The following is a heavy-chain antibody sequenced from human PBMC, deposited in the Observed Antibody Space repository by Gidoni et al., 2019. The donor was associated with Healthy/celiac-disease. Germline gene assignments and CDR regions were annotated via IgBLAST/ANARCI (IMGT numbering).Heavy chain of an antibody. CDR1: GFTFSSYW. CDR2: IKQDGSEK. Sequence: EVQLVESGGGWVQPGGSLRLSCAASGFTFSSYWTSWVRQAPGKGLEWVANIKQDGSEKYYVDSVKGRFTISRDNAKNSLYLQMNSLRAEDTAVYYCARNSLSFVEMAIAPYYFDYWGQGTLVTVSS. J-gene: IGHJ4*02. CDR3: ARNSLSFVEMAIAPYYFDY. D-gene: IGHD2-21*01. V-gene: IGHV3-7*01.